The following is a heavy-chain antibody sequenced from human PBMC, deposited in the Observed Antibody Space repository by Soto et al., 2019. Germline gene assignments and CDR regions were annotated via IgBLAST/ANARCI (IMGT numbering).Heavy chain of an antibody. V-gene: IGHV3-33*01. CDR2: IWYDGSNK. D-gene: IGHD3-22*01. CDR3: ARAAAYYYDSSGAAFDY. CDR1: GFTFSSYG. J-gene: IGHJ4*02. Sequence: QVQLVESGGGVVQPGRSLRLSCAASGFTFSSYGMHWVRQAPGKGREWVAVIWYDGSNKYYADSVKGRFTISRDNSKNTLYLQMNSLRAEDTAVYYCARAAAYYYDSSGAAFDYWGQGTLVTVSS.